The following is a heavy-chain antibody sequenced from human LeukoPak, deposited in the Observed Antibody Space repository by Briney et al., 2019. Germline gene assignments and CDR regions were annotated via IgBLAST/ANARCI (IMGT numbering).Heavy chain of an antibody. CDR2: INPNSGRT. Sequence: ASVKVSCKTSGYSFNDYYLHWVRQAPRQGLEWMGWINPNSGRTNYAPKVQGRVTLTTDTSITTAYMELSSLISGDTALYYCARDSSDILTGYYHFWGQGTLVTVSS. CDR1: GYSFNDYY. V-gene: IGHV1-2*02. J-gene: IGHJ4*02. D-gene: IGHD3-9*01. CDR3: ARDSSDILTGYYHF.